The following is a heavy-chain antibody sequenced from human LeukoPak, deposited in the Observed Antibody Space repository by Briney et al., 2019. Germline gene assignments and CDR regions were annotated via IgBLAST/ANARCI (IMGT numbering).Heavy chain of an antibody. D-gene: IGHD5-12*01. Sequence: ASVKVSCKASGYTFTTYGIDWVRQAPGQGLEWMGWINTYNGHPEYAREVHHRVTMTTDTSTSTAYMELRSLRSDDTAVYYCVGMRTYRDYVDFDYWGQGTLVTVSS. J-gene: IGHJ4*02. CDR3: VGMRTYRDYVDFDY. CDR2: INTYNGHP. V-gene: IGHV1-18*01. CDR1: GYTFTTYG.